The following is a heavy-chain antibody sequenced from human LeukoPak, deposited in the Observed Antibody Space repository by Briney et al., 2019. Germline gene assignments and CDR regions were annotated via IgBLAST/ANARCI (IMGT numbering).Heavy chain of an antibody. V-gene: IGHV3-23*01. CDR3: AKGITYYDILSAFDY. J-gene: IGHJ4*02. D-gene: IGHD3-9*01. Sequence: GGSLRLFCAASGFTFSCYTMSWARQAPGEGLAWVSSISGSGRSTYYADSVKGRFTISRDNSKNTLYLQVNSLRAEDTAVYYCAKGITYYDILSAFDYWGQGTLVAVSS. CDR1: GFTFSCYT. CDR2: ISGSGRST.